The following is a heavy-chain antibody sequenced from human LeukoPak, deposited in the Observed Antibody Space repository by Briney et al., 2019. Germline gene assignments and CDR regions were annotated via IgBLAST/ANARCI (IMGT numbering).Heavy chain of an antibody. CDR1: GYTFTSYG. CDR2: INPNSGGT. J-gene: IGHJ4*02. V-gene: IGHV1-2*02. D-gene: IGHD3-9*01. Sequence: VASVKVSCKSSGYTFTSYGIIWVRQAPGQGLEWMGWINPNSGGTNYAQKFQGRVTMTRDTSISTAYMELTRLRSDDTAVYYCAREGGYDILTGYQDYWGQGTLVTVSS. CDR3: AREGGYDILTGYQDY.